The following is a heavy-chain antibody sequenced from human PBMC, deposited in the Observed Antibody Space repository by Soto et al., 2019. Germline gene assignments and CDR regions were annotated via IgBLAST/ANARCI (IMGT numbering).Heavy chain of an antibody. D-gene: IGHD4-17*01. CDR3: ARCYGDYSNWFDP. CDR1: GGSISSGGYS. V-gene: IGHV4-30-2*01. CDR2: IYHSGNT. Sequence: SETLSLTCAVSGGSISSGGYSWSWIRQPPGKGLEWIGYIYHSGNTYYNPSLKSRVTISVDRSKNQFSLELSSVTAADTAVYYCARCYGDYSNWFDPWGQGTLVTVSA. J-gene: IGHJ5*02.